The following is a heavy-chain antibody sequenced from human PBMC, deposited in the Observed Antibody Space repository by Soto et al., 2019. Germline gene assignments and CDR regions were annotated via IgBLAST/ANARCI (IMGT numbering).Heavy chain of an antibody. J-gene: IGHJ4*02. V-gene: IGHV4-59*01. CDR3: ARSVAVPGAHIDY. CDR1: GGSISGSY. D-gene: IGHD6-19*01. CDR2: VYYTGST. Sequence: PSETLSLTCSVSGGSISGSYWRWIRQSPGKGLEWLGYVYYTGSTNYSPSLRSRVSISVDTSKNEFSLRLSSVTAADTAVYFCARSVAVPGAHIDYWGQGTQVTVPS.